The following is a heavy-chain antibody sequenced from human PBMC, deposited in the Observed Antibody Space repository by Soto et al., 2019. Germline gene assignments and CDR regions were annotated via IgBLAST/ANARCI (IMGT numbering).Heavy chain of an antibody. J-gene: IGHJ4*02. CDR1: GFTFRSYA. Sequence: GGSLRLSSAASGFTFRSYAMSWVRQAPGKGLVWVSRINTDGSIIDYADSVKGRFTVSRDNAKNTLYLQMNSLRADDTAVYYCARDTDGLHYWGQGTLVTVSS. CDR3: ARDTDGLHY. CDR2: INTDGSII. V-gene: IGHV3-74*01.